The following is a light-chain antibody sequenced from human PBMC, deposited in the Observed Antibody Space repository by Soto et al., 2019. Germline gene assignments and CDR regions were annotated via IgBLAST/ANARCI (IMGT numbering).Light chain of an antibody. V-gene: IGLV2-23*02. Sequence: QSALTQPASVSGSPGQSITISCTGTSSDVGSYNLVSWYQQHPGKAPKLMIYEVSKRPSGVSNRFSGSKSGNTASLTISGLQAEDEADDYCCSYAGSSTFYYVFGTGTKVTLL. CDR1: SSDVGSYNL. CDR3: CSYAGSSTFYYV. CDR2: EVS. J-gene: IGLJ1*01.